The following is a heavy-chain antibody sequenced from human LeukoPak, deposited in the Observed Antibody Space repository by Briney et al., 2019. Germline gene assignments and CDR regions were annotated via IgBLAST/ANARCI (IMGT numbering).Heavy chain of an antibody. CDR1: GGSISSYY. Sequence: SETLSLXCTVSGGSISSYYWSWIRQPPGKGLEWIGYIYYSGSTNYNPSLKSRVTISVDTSKNQFSLELSSVTAAVAAVYYCARGNGGNSSPFDPWGQGTLVTVSS. CDR2: IYYSGST. D-gene: IGHD4-23*01. CDR3: ARGNGGNSSPFDP. J-gene: IGHJ5*02. V-gene: IGHV4-59*01.